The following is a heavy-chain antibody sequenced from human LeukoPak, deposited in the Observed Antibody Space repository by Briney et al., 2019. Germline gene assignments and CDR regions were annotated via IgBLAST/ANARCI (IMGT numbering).Heavy chain of an antibody. CDR2: ISGSGNTI. Sequence: PGGSLRLSCAASGFTFSDYYMNWIRQAPGKGLEWISYISGSGNTIYQADSVKGRFTIPRDNAKNSLFLQMNSLRADDTAVYYCARDLEQQMVLGRFDPWGQGTLVIVSS. CDR1: GFTFSDYY. V-gene: IGHV3-11*01. CDR3: ARDLEQQMVLGRFDP. D-gene: IGHD6-13*01. J-gene: IGHJ5*02.